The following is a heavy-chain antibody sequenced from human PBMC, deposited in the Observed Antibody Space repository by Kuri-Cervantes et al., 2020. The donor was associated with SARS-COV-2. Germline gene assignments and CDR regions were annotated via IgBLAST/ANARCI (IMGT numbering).Heavy chain of an antibody. CDR2: ISYDGSNK. CDR3: AKAGTPWEPNYYYYYMDV. CDR1: GFTFTSHA. V-gene: IGHV3-30*18. Sequence: GESLKISCAVSGFTFTSHAMHWVRQAPGKGLEWVALISYDGSNKFYADSVKGRFTISRDNSKNTLYLQMNSLRAEDMALYYCAKAGTPWEPNYYYYYMDVWGKGTTVTVSS. D-gene: IGHD1-14*01. J-gene: IGHJ6*03.